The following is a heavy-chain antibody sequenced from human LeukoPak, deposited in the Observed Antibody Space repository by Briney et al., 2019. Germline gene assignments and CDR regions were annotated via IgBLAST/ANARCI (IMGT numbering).Heavy chain of an antibody. V-gene: IGHV3-7*01. CDR1: GFSFTNYW. J-gene: IGHJ4*02. CDR3: VSQEVVPH. Sequence: GGCLRLSSAPSGFSFTNYWKSWVREAPGKGLEWVANVKEDGTTKQYVDSVKGRFTISRDNAKSSLYLQMDSLRAEDTAVYYCVSQEVVPHWGQGTLVSVSS. D-gene: IGHD2-15*01. CDR2: VKEDGTTK.